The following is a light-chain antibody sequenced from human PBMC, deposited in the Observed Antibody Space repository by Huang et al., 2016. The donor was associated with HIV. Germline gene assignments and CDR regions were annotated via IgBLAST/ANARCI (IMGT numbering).Light chain of an antibody. CDR1: LSVNTN. V-gene: IGKV3-15*01. CDR2: GAS. J-gene: IGKJ1*01. CDR3: QQYDNWPPTWT. Sequence: EIILMQSPVTLSKSPGVRATLSCRASLSVNTNLAWFQQKPGRTPRRIIYGASTRATDIPARFSGSGSGTEFTLTIDPLQSEDFAIYYCQQYDNWPPTWTFGQGTRVDIK.